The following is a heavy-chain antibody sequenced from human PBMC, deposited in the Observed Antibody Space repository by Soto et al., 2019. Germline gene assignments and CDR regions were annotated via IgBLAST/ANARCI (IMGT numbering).Heavy chain of an antibody. D-gene: IGHD1-7*01. CDR3: ARETGENWTYEAH. CDR1: CAYISDFS. J-gene: IGHJ1*01. CDR2: ITINGNT. V-gene: IGHV4-4*07. Sequence: PSETLSLTCRGSCAYISDFSWSWIRQPAGKGLEWIGRITINGNTQKNPSFKSRVTMSIDTSRNHFSLNLQSATAADTALYYCARETGENWTYEAHWGPGTLVTVSS.